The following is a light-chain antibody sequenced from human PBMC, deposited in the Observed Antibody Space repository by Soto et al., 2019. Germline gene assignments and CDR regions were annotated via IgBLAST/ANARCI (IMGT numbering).Light chain of an antibody. CDR1: SSDVGGYDY. Sequence: QSALTQPASVSGSPGQSITIPCTGTSSDVGGYDYVSWYQQHPGEAPKLMIYDVTTRPSGVSNRFSGSKSGNTASLTISGLQPEDEADYYCSSYTSAALPRVFGGGTKLTVL. CDR3: SSYTSAALPRV. J-gene: IGLJ2*01. V-gene: IGLV2-14*01. CDR2: DVT.